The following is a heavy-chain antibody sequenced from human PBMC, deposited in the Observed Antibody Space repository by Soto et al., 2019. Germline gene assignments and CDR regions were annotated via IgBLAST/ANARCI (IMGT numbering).Heavy chain of an antibody. V-gene: IGHV3-21*01. Sequence: PGGSLRLSCAASGFTLSSYSMDVVRQAPGKGLEWVSSISSSSSYIYYADSVKGRFTIPRDNAKNSLYLQMNSLRAEDTAVYYCAREPRPWYSSSWYYFDYWGQGTLVTVSS. CDR3: AREPRPWYSSSWYYFDY. CDR1: GFTLSSYS. D-gene: IGHD6-13*01. CDR2: ISSSSSYI. J-gene: IGHJ4*02.